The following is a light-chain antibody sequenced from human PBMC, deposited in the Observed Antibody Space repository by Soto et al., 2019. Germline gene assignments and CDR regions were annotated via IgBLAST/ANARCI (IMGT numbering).Light chain of an antibody. CDR3: MQSLQTPT. V-gene: IGKV2-28*01. CDR2: LSS. Sequence: DIVLTQSPLSLPVTPGEPASISCRSSQSLLRGNGHNHLDWYLQKPGQSPQLLIYLSSHRVSGVPDRFSGSGSGTDFTLKISRVEAEDVGVYYCMQSLQTPTFGQGTKVEIK. CDR1: QSLLRGNGHNH. J-gene: IGKJ1*01.